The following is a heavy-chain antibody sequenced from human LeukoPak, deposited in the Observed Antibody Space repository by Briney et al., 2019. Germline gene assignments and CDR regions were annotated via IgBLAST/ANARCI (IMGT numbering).Heavy chain of an antibody. V-gene: IGHV3-33*01. CDR3: AREDYGSGSYSLDY. J-gene: IGHJ4*02. CDR1: GFTFSSYG. D-gene: IGHD3-10*01. Sequence: PGRSLRLSCAASGFTFSSYGMHGVRQAPGKGLEWVAVIWYDGSNKYYADSVKGRFTISRDNSKNTLYLQMNSLRAEHTAVYYCAREDYGSGSYSLDYWGQGTLVTVSS. CDR2: IWYDGSNK.